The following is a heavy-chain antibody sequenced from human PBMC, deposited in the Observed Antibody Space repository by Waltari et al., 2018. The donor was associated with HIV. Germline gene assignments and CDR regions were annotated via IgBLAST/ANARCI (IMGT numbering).Heavy chain of an antibody. V-gene: IGHV3-15*01. J-gene: IGHJ4*02. CDR1: GSTLTTAW. Sequence: EVQLVASGGGLVKPGVSLRTSCAASGSTLTTAWMSWVRQAPGKGLEWVGRSKSEDDGGTTDYAAPVKGRFTISRDDSKNALYLQMNSLKTEDTALYYCTSTGGGITDYWGQGTLVTVSS. D-gene: IGHD2-15*01. CDR2: SKSEDDGGTT. CDR3: TSTGGGITDY.